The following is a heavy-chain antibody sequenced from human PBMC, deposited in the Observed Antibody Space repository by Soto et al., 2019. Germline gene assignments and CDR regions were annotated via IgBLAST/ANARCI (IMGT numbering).Heavy chain of an antibody. J-gene: IGHJ4*02. CDR2: ISGSGGST. V-gene: IGHV3-23*01. CDR1: GFTFSSHA. D-gene: IGHD3-22*01. CDR3: ARGRSSGYYIFDY. Sequence: AGGSLRLSCAASGFTFSSHAMTWVRQAPGKGLEWVSAISGSGGSTYYADSVKGRFTISRDNSKNTLSLQMNSLRAEDTAVYYCARGRSSGYYIFDYWGQGTLVTVSS.